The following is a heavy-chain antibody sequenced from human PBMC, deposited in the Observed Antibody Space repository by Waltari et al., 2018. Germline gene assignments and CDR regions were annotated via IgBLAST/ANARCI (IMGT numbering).Heavy chain of an antibody. CDR1: GGSISSSSYY. D-gene: IGHD6-19*01. Sequence: QLQLQESGPGLVKPSETLSLTCTVSGGSISSSSYYWGWIRQPPGKGLEWIGRIYYSGRTNYNPALKSRVTISVDTYKNQFSLKLSSVTAADTAVYYCARDSRRIPGIAVAGTADRGGGFDYWGQGTLVTVSS. J-gene: IGHJ4*02. CDR3: ARDSRRIPGIAVAGTADRGGGFDY. V-gene: IGHV4-39*02. CDR2: IYYSGRT.